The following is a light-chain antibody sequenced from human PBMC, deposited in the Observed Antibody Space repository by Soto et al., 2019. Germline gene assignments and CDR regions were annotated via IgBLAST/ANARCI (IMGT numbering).Light chain of an antibody. Sequence: DIQMAQSPSSLSASVGDRVTITCRASQSISSYLNWYQQTPGKAPKLLIYAASSLQSGVPTRFSGSRSGTDFTLTGSGLQPEHFAIYYCQQSYSSPLTFGGGTTVEI. V-gene: IGKV1-39*01. CDR1: QSISSY. CDR2: AAS. CDR3: QQSYSSPLT. J-gene: IGKJ4*01.